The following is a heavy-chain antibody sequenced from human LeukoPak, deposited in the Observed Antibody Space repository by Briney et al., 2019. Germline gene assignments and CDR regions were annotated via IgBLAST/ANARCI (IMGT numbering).Heavy chain of an antibody. J-gene: IGHJ6*02. V-gene: IGHV1-58*01. CDR2: IVVGSGNT. D-gene: IGHD4-17*01. CDR1: GFTFTSSA. CDR3: AATPTYGDYYYGTDV. Sequence: ASVTVSCKASGFTFTSSAVQWVRQARGQRLEWIGWIVVGSGNTNYAQKFQERVTITRDMSTSTAYMELSSLRSEDTAVYYCAATPTYGDYYYGTDVWGQGTTVTVSS.